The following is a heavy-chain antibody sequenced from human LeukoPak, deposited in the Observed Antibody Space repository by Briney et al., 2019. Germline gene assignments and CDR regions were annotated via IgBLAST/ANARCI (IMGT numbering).Heavy chain of an antibody. CDR1: GGPFSGYY. J-gene: IGHJ4*02. Sequence: SETLSLTCAVYGGPFSGYYWSWIRQPPGKGLEWIGEINHSGSTNYNPSLKSRVTISVDTSKNQFSLKLSSVTAADTAVYYCARSRSRMVRGVPYFDYWGQGTLVTVSS. CDR2: INHSGST. D-gene: IGHD3-10*01. CDR3: ARSRSRMVRGVPYFDY. V-gene: IGHV4-34*01.